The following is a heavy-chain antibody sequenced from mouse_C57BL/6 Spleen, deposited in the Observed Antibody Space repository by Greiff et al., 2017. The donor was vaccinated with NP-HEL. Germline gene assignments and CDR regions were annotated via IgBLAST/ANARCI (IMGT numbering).Heavy chain of an antibody. CDR2: IYPGSGST. CDR1: GYTFTSYW. Sequence: VQLQQSGAELVKPGASVKMSCKASGYTFTSYWITWVKQRPGQGLEWIGDIYPGSGSTNYNEKFKSKATLTVDTSSSTAYMQLSSLTSEDSAVYYCARMITTVFYYFDYWGQGTTLTVSS. J-gene: IGHJ2*01. CDR3: ARMITTVFYYFDY. V-gene: IGHV1-55*01. D-gene: IGHD2-4*01.